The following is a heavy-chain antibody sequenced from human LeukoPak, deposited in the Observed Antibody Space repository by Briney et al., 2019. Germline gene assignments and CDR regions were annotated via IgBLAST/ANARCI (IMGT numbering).Heavy chain of an antibody. Sequence: GGSLRLSCAASGFTFSSYWMHWVRQAPGKGLEWVAVISYDGSNKYYADSVKGRFTISRDNSKNTLYLQMNSLRAEDTAVYYCAKDYLVGLAVAGPFDYWGQGTLVTVSS. CDR3: AKDYLVGLAVAGPFDY. CDR2: ISYDGSNK. V-gene: IGHV3-30*18. J-gene: IGHJ4*02. D-gene: IGHD6-19*01. CDR1: GFTFSSYW.